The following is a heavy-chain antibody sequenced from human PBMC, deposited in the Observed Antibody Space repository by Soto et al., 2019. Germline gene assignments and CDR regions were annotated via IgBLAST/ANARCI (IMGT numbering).Heavy chain of an antibody. V-gene: IGHV3-23*01. J-gene: IGHJ4*02. CDR2: ISGSGGST. Sequence: GGSLRLSCAASGFTFSSYAMSWVRQGTGKGLEWVSAISGSGGSTYYADSVKGRFTISRDNSKNTLYLQMNSLRAEDTAVYYCAKVFVGGSFGRGFDYWGQGTLVTVSS. CDR1: GFTFSSYA. CDR3: AKVFVGGSFGRGFDY. D-gene: IGHD2-15*01.